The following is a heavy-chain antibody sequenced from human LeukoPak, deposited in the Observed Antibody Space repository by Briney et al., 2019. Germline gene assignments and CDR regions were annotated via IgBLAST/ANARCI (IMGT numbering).Heavy chain of an antibody. CDR1: GGSISSSSYY. D-gene: IGHD2-15*01. Sequence: ETLSLTCTVSGGSISSSSYYWGWIRQPPGKGLEWIGSIYYSGSTYYNPSLKSRVTISVDTSKNQFSLKLSSATAADTAVYYCASGAYCSGGSCYSGELAYWFDPWGQGTLVTVSS. V-gene: IGHV4-39*07. CDR3: ASGAYCSGGSCYSGELAYWFDP. CDR2: IYYSGST. J-gene: IGHJ5*02.